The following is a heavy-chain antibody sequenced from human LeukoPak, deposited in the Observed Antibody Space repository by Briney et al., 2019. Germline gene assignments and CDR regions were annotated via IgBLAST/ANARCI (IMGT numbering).Heavy chain of an antibody. CDR1: VGSINTYY. J-gene: IGHJ6*02. Sequence: SETLSLACTVSVGSINTYYWSWIRQPPGKGLEWVGFISNSESTNYNPSLKSRVTISVDTSKNQFSLKLSSVTAADTAVYYCARVYGGENAPTEYCSNGVCYYYFGMDVWGQGNTVTVSS. D-gene: IGHD2-8*01. CDR3: ARVYGGENAPTEYCSNGVCYYYFGMDV. CDR2: ISNSEST. V-gene: IGHV4-59*01.